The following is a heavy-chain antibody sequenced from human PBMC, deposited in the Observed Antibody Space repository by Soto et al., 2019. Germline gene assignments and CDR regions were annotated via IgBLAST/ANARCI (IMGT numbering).Heavy chain of an antibody. V-gene: IGHV3-9*01. CDR2: ISWNSGAM. CDR1: GFTFDDHA. J-gene: IGHJ3*01. D-gene: IGHD6-19*01. Sequence: EEQVVESGGGLVQPGRSLKLSCAASGFTFDDHAMHWVRQAPGKGLEWVSAISWNSGAMAYADSVKGRFTISRDNANNSLYQQMDSLRSEDTALDYCAKDIDYACSGYDDLDLWGQGTVVTVSS. CDR3: AKDIDYACSGYDDLDL.